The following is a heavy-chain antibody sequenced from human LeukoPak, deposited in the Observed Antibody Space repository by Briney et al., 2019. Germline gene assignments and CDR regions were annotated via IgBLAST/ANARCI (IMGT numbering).Heavy chain of an antibody. CDR1: GFTFSSYS. V-gene: IGHV3-21*01. CDR2: ISSSSSYI. CDR3: AGGLLGCRGGSCYPTDY. D-gene: IGHD2-15*01. Sequence: GGSLRLSCAASGFTFSSYSMNWVRQAPGKGLEWVSSISSSSSYIYYADSVKGRFTISRDNAKNSLYLQMNTLRAEDTAVYYCAGGLLGCRGGSCYPTDYWGLGTLVTVSS. J-gene: IGHJ4*02.